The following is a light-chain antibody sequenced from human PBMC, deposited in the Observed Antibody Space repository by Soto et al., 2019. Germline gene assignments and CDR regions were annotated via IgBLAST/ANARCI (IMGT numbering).Light chain of an antibody. CDR2: DAS. Sequence: EIVLTQSPATLSLSPGERATLSCRASQSVSSYLAWYQQKPGQAPRLLIYDASNRATGIPARFSGSGSGTDFTLTISSLEPEDFAVYYCQHRSVWPLTCDGGTKVEIK. CDR1: QSVSSY. J-gene: IGKJ4*01. V-gene: IGKV3-11*01. CDR3: QHRSVWPLT.